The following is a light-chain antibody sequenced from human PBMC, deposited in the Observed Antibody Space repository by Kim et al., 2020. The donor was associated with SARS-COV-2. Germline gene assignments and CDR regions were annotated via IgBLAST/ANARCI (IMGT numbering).Light chain of an antibody. CDR1: SGHSSYA. V-gene: IGLV4-69*01. Sequence: QLVLTQSPSASASLGASVKLTCTLSSGHSSYAIAWHQQQPKKGPRYLMKVNSDGSHSKGDGIPDRFSGSSSGAERYLTISSLQSEDEADYYCQTWGTGIQVFGGGTKLTVL. CDR2: VNSDGSH. J-gene: IGLJ3*02. CDR3: QTWGTGIQV.